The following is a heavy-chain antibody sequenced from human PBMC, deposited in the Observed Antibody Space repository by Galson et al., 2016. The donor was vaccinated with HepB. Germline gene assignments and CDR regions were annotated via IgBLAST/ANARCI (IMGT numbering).Heavy chain of an antibody. CDR2: ISSSGGYI. V-gene: IGHV3-23*01. CDR1: GFTFSSYA. D-gene: IGHD2-2*01. J-gene: IGHJ4*02. Sequence: SLRLSCAASGFTFSSYAMSWVRQAPGKGLEWVSFISSSGGYIRYADSVKGRFTISRDTSKNTLFPQMNSLRPEDTAVYFCAKDTACTSTSCPGFFDYWGQGTLVTVSS. CDR3: AKDTACTSTSCPGFFDY.